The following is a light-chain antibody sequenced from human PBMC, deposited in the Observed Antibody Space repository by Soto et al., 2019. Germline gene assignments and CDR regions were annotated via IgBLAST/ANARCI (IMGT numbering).Light chain of an antibody. J-gene: IGKJ3*01. CDR3: QHLSSNSFT. CDR1: QGISSS. V-gene: IGKV1-9*01. Sequence: IQLTQSPSSLSASIGDRVTITCRASQGISSSLAWYQQKPGKAPKLLIYAASTLQSGVPSRFSGSGSGTDFTLTISSLQPEDRATYDCQHLSSNSFTFGPGTKVDI. CDR2: AAS.